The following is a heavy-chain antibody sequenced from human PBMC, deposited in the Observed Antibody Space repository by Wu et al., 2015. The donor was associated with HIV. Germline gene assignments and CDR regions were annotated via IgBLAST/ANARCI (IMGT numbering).Heavy chain of an antibody. CDR2: MNPRNGYI. Sequence: LVQSGPEAKRPGASVNVSCKASYILTSYPIGWVRQAPGQRLEWMGWMNPRNGYIKPAQRFQDRITMSTNNSAHTAYMELRSLTSDDTAIYFCARVQFDPKYYTYFDLWGQGTLVTVSS. CDR1: YILTSYP. J-gene: IGHJ5*01. CDR3: ARVQFDPKYYTYFDL. V-gene: IGHV1-18*01. D-gene: IGHD3-10*01.